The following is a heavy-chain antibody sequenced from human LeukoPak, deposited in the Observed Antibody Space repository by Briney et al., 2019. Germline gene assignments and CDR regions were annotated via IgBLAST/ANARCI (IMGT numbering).Heavy chain of an antibody. V-gene: IGHV3-30*02. CDR3: AKENYYDEGAFDI. J-gene: IGHJ3*02. Sequence: GGSLRLSCAASGFTFSSYGMHWVRQAPGKGLEWVAFVRYDGSNKYYADSVKGRFTISRDSSKNTLYLQMNSLRAEDTAVYYCAKENYYDEGAFDIWGQGTMVTVSS. CDR1: GFTFSSYG. CDR2: VRYDGSNK. D-gene: IGHD3-22*01.